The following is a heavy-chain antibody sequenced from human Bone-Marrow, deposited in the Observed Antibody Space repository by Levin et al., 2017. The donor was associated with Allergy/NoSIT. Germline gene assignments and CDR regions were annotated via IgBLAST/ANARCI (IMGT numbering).Heavy chain of an antibody. J-gene: IGHJ4*02. D-gene: IGHD1-26*01. Sequence: GGSLRLSCAASGFSVSNNFLNWVRQVPGKGLEWVSLIYSGGSTHYADSVKGRFTISRDNSRNTLYLQMNSLRVEDTAVYYCARDGQGHRSWPYWGQGTLVTVSS. CDR2: IYSGGST. CDR1: GFSVSNNF. CDR3: ARDGQGHRSWPY. V-gene: IGHV3-66*01.